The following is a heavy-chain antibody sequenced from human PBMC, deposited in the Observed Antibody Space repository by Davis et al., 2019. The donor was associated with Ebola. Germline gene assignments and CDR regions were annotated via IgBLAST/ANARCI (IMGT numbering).Heavy chain of an antibody. Sequence: MPSQTLSPTCTLSGGSITSSSYYWGWTRQTPGKGREWIGSIYYSGSTYYNPSLKIRVTISVDTSKNQFSLKLSSVTAADTAVYYCATYYYGSGSYYPDGFDPWGQGTLVTVSS. CDR3: ATYYYGSGSYYPDGFDP. D-gene: IGHD3-10*01. V-gene: IGHV4-39*01. CDR2: IYYSGST. CDR1: GGSITSSSYY. J-gene: IGHJ5*02.